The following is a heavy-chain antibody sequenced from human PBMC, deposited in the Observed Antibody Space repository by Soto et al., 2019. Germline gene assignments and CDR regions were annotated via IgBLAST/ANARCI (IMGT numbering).Heavy chain of an antibody. CDR1: GDSFSRYC. CDR3: AGRAGVGAKPYGMDV. V-gene: IGHV5-51*01. CDR2: IYPGDSDT. Sequence: VESLTICCQDSGDSFSRYCIVWVLQMLGKGLEWMGIIYPGDSDTRYSPSFQGQVTISADKSISTAYLKWSSLKSSDTAMYYCAGRAGVGAKPYGMDVWGKGNTVTVS. J-gene: IGHJ6*04. D-gene: IGHD1-26*01.